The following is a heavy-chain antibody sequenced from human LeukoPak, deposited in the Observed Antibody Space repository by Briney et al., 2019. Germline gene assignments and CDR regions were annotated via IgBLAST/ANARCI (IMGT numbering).Heavy chain of an antibody. J-gene: IGHJ4*02. D-gene: IGHD6-19*01. V-gene: IGHV3-30*18. CDR2: ISFNGGTK. CDR3: AKGLSAGTIDY. Sequence: GRSLRLSCAASGFTFKEHAIHWVRQAPGKGLEWVAVISFNGGTKYYADSVKGRFTISRDNSKGTAFLQMNSLRRNDTPIYFCAKGLSAGTIDYWGQGALVTVSS. CDR1: GFTFKEHA.